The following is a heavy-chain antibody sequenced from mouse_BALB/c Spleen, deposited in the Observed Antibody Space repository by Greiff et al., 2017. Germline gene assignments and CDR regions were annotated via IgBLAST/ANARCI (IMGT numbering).Heavy chain of an antibody. Sequence: EVKLMESGAELVKPGASVKLSCTASGFNIKDTYMHWVKQRPEQGLEWIGRIDPANGNTKYDPKFQGKATITADTSSNTAYLQLSSLTSEDTAVYYCARGDYDGSPYYAMDYWGQGTSVTVSS. CDR2: IDPANGNT. V-gene: IGHV14-3*02. J-gene: IGHJ4*01. D-gene: IGHD1-1*01. CDR1: GFNIKDTY. CDR3: ARGDYDGSPYYAMDY.